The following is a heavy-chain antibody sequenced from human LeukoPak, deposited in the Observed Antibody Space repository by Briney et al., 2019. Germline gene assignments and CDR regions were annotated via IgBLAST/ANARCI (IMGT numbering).Heavy chain of an antibody. D-gene: IGHD6-19*01. CDR3: ARRHSSGWHLSY. V-gene: IGHV4-59*08. Sequence: SETLSLTCTVSGGSISSYYWSWIRQPPGKGLEWIGYIYYSGSTNYNPSLKSRVTISVDTSKNQFSLKLSSVTAADTAVYYCARRHSSGWHLSYWGQGTLVTVSS. CDR2: IYYSGST. CDR1: GGSISSYY. J-gene: IGHJ4*02.